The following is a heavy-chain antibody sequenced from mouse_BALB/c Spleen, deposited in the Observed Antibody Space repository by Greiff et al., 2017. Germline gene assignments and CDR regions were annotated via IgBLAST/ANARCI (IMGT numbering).Heavy chain of an antibody. J-gene: IGHJ3*01. CDR2: IDPANGNT. D-gene: IGHD4-1*01. CDR3: ARDGTYWFAY. Sequence: EVMLVESGAELVKPGASVKLSCTASGFNIKDTYMHWVKQRPEQGLEWIGRIDPANGNTKYDPKFQGKATITADTSSNTAYLQLSSLTSQDTAVYYCARDGTYWFAYWGQGTLVTVSA. V-gene: IGHV14-3*02. CDR1: GFNIKDTY.